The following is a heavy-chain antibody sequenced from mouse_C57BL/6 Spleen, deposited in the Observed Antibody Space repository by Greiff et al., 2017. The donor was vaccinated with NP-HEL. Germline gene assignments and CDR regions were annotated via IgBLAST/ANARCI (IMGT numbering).Heavy chain of an antibody. D-gene: IGHD1-1*01. CDR3: ARGATVVATDYWYFDV. CDR2: ILPGSGST. J-gene: IGHJ1*03. V-gene: IGHV1-9*01. CDR1: GYTFTGYW. Sequence: QVQLKESGAELMKPGASVKLSCKATGYTFTGYWIEWVKQRPGHGLEWIGEILPGSGSTNYNEKFKGKATFTADTSSNTAYMQLSSLTTEDSAIYYCARGATVVATDYWYFDVWGTGTTVTVSS.